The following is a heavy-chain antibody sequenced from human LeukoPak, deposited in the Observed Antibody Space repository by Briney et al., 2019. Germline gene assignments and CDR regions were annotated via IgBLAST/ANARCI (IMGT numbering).Heavy chain of an antibody. CDR1: GFTFDEYA. CDR3: AKDSQDGYLGDYMDV. Sequence: GGSLRLSCAASGFTFDEYAMHWVRQAPGKGLEWVSLISWDGASAYYADSVKGRFTISRDNSKSSLYLQMNSLRTEDTALYYCAKDSQDGYLGDYMDVWGKGTTVTISS. CDR2: ISWDGASA. V-gene: IGHV3-43*01. J-gene: IGHJ6*03. D-gene: IGHD5-24*01.